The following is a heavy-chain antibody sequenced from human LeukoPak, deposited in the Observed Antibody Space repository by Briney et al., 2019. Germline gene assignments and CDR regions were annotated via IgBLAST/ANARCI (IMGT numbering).Heavy chain of an antibody. V-gene: IGHV4-59*01. J-gene: IGHJ4*02. Sequence: SETLCLTCTVPGGSLSSYYRSWIRQPPGKRLEWSGYIYYSVRTHYNPSLKRRLTQSGDPSKNQFSLKLSSVTAADTPVYYCARLDPYSSGSNLYYWRQPTLVTHPS. CDR3: ARLDPYSSGSNLYY. D-gene: IGHD6-19*01. CDR1: GGSLSSYY. CDR2: IYYSVRT.